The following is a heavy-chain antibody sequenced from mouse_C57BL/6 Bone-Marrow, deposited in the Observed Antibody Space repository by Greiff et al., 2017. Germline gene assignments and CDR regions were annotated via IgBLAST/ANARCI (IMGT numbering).Heavy chain of an antibody. V-gene: IGHV1-81*01. CDR1: GYTFTSYG. Sequence: QVQLKQSGAELARPGASVKLSCKASGYTFTSYGISWVKQRTGQGLEWIGEIYPRSGNTYYNEKFKGKATLTADKSSSTAYMELRSLTSADSAVYFCARQLRLLAFAYWGQGTLVTVSA. J-gene: IGHJ3*01. D-gene: IGHD3-2*02. CDR2: IYPRSGNT. CDR3: ARQLRLLAFAY.